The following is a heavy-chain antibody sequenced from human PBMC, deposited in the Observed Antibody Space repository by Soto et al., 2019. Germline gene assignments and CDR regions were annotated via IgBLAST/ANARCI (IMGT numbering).Heavy chain of an antibody. D-gene: IGHD1-1*01. V-gene: IGHV3-30-3*01. CDR2: ISYDGSNK. Sequence: GGSLRLSCAASGFTFSSYAMHWVRQAPGKGLEWVAVISYDGSNKYYADSVKGRFTISRDNSKNTLYLQMNSLRAEDTAVYYCARENWNDVHSFFDYWGQGTLVTVSS. J-gene: IGHJ4*02. CDR3: ARENWNDVHSFFDY. CDR1: GFTFSSYA.